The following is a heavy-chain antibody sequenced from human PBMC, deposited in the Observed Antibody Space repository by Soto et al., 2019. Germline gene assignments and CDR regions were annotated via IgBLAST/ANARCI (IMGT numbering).Heavy chain of an antibody. Sequence: QVQLVQSGAEVKKPGSSVKVSCKASGGTFNNNAISWVRQAPGQGLEWMGGTIPILGTANYAQKFRGRVTITADESTSTGYMDLSSLRSEDTAVYYCVRPYDSSDYYGGGMDVWGQGTTVTVSS. CDR1: GGTFNNNA. CDR2: TIPILGTA. D-gene: IGHD3-22*01. V-gene: IGHV1-69*01. CDR3: VRPYDSSDYYGGGMDV. J-gene: IGHJ6*02.